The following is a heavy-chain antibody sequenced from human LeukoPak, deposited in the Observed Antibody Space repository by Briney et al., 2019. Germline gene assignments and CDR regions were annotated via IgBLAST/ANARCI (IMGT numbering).Heavy chain of an antibody. V-gene: IGHV3-13*04. CDR3: ARGANTHFDY. J-gene: IGHJ4*02. CDR1: GFTFSNYD. D-gene: IGHD1-26*01. Sequence: PGGSLRLSCAASGFTFSNYDMHWVRQAIGKGLEWVSAIGTAGDTYYPGSVRGRFTMSRENAKNSLYLQMNSLTAGDTAVYYCARGANTHFDYWGQGILVTVSS. CDR2: IGTAGDT.